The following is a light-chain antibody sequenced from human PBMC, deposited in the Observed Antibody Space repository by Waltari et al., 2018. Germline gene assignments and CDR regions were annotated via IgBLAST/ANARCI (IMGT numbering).Light chain of an antibody. V-gene: IGKV3-11*01. Sequence: EIVLIQSPATLALSPGERATLSCRASQSVRNYLAWFQQKPGQVPRLLIYDTSSRGTGLPARSSSSWAAADFTPTSSRLESEDFAVYYWQRRSSWPLTFGGGTKVQI. CDR1: QSVRNY. CDR3: QRRSSWPLT. CDR2: DTS. J-gene: IGKJ4*01.